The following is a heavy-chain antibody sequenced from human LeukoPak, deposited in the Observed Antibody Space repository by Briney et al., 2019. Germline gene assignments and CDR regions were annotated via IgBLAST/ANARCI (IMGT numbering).Heavy chain of an antibody. CDR1: GDSVSSNSAA. Sequence: SQTLSLTCAISGDSVSSNSAAWNWIRQSPSRGLEWLGRTYHRSKWYSETALSLKGRITVNPDTSKNQFSLQLNSVGPEDTAVYYCARTTGHFDYWGQGTLVTVSS. CDR2: TYHRSKWYS. V-gene: IGHV6-1*01. J-gene: IGHJ4*02. CDR3: ARTTGHFDY. D-gene: IGHD2-8*02.